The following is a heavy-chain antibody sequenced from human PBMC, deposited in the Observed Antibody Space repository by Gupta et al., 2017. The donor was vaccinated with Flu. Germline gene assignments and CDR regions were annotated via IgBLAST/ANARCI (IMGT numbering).Heavy chain of an antibody. J-gene: IGHJ6*01. CDR1: GVTFSSYT. CDR3: ARAGELPQNEYYYYGMDV. Sequence: GVTFSSYTISWVRQAPGQGLEWMGRIIPILGIANYAQKFQGRVTITADKSTSTAYMELSSLRSEETAVYYCARAGELPQNEYYYYGMDVWGQGTTVTVSS. V-gene: IGHV1-69*02. D-gene: IGHD1-26*01. CDR2: IIPILGIA.